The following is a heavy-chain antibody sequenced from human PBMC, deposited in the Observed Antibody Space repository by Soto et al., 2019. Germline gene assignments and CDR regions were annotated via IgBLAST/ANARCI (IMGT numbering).Heavy chain of an antibody. CDR2: IGGGGTYI. CDR3: ASGKSGSYDF. D-gene: IGHD3-10*01. Sequence: PGGSLRLSCAASEFTFSSYALNWVRQAPGKGLEWVSSIGGGGTYIYYADPVKGRFTISRDNAKNSLYLQMNSLRADDTAVYYCASGKSGSYDFWGQGTLVTVSS. J-gene: IGHJ4*02. V-gene: IGHV3-21*01. CDR1: EFTFSSYA.